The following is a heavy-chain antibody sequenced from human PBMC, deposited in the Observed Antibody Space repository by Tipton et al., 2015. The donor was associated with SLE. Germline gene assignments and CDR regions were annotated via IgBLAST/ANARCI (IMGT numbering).Heavy chain of an antibody. V-gene: IGHV4-39*07. D-gene: IGHD1-1*01. J-gene: IGHJ6*02. Sequence: TLSLTCTVSGGSISSSSYYWGWIRQPPGKGLEWIGSIYYSGSTYYNPSLKSRVTISVDTSKNQFSLKLSSVTAADTAVYYCARRGVHHGMDVWGQGTTVTVSS. CDR1: GGSISSSSYY. CDR3: ARRGVHHGMDV. CDR2: IYYSGST.